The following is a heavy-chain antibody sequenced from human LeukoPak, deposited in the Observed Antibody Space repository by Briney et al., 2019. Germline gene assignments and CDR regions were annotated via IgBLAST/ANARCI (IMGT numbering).Heavy chain of an antibody. CDR2: IYPGDSDT. D-gene: IGHD3-10*01. CDR3: ARVGVRGVIIIDY. CDR1: GYSFTSYW. J-gene: IGHJ4*02. V-gene: IGHV5-51*01. Sequence: GESLKISCKGSGYSFTSYWIAWVRQMPGKGLEWMGIIYPGDSDTRYSPSFQGEVTISADKSISTAHLQWSSLKASDTAMYYCARVGVRGVIIIDYWGQGTLVTVSS.